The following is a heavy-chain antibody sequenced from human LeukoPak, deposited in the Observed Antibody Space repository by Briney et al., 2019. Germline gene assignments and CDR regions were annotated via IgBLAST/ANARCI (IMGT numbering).Heavy chain of an antibody. CDR1: GGSISSYY. D-gene: IGHD2-2*02. CDR2: IYYSGST. V-gene: IGHV4-59*08. J-gene: IGHJ6*03. Sequence: SETLSLTCTVSGGSISSYYWSWIRQPPGKGLEWIGYIYYSGSTNYNPSLKSRVTISVDTSKNQFSLKLSSVTAADTAVYYCARVAPLVVPAAIPYYYYYMDVWGKGTTVTISS. CDR3: ARVAPLVVPAAIPYYYYYMDV.